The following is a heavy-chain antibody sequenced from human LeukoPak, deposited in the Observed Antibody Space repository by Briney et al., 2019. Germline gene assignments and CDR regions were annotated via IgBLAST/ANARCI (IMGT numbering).Heavy chain of an antibody. D-gene: IGHD4-17*01. V-gene: IGHV1-2*02. J-gene: IGHJ5*02. CDR3: ARADYGDSRDEYNWFDP. CDR1: GYTFTGYY. Sequence: ASVKVSCKASGYTFTGYYMNWVRQAPGQGPEWMGWIKPKSGGTKYAQKFQGRVTMTRDTSISTAYMELRRLRSDDTAVYYCARADYGDSRDEYNWFDPWGQGTLVTVSS. CDR2: IKPKSGGT.